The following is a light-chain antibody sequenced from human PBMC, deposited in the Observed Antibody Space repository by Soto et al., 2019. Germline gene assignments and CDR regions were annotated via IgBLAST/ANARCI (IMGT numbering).Light chain of an antibody. Sequence: TRWCTASQSVSSNLAWYQQKPGQAPRLLIYGEYARATGIQARFSGSGSGREFTLASGRLKSEESAVYFCKQYADWPRTIAQGTKVDIK. CDR3: KQYADWPRT. CDR2: GEY. V-gene: IGKV3-15*01. J-gene: IGKJ1*01. CDR1: QSVSSN.